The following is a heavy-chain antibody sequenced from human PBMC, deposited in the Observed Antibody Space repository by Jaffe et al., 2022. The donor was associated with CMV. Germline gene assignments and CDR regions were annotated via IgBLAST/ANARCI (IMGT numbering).Heavy chain of an antibody. CDR2: IYYSGST. J-gene: IGHJ4*02. Sequence: QVQLQESGPGLVQPSETLSLTCTVSSGSISSYYWNWIRQPPGKGLEWIGYIYYSGSTNYNPSLKSRVTISLDTSKNQFSLRLSSVTAADTAVYYCARYIATTGARHFDYWGQGTLVTVSS. D-gene: IGHD6-13*01. CDR1: SGSISSYY. V-gene: IGHV4-59*08. CDR3: ARYIATTGARHFDY.